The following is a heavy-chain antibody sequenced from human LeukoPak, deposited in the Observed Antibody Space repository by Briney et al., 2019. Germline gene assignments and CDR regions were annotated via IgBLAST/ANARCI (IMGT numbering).Heavy chain of an antibody. J-gene: IGHJ6*02. CDR1: GFTFSSYA. CDR2: ISGSGGGT. D-gene: IGHD2-15*01. V-gene: IGHV3-23*01. Sequence: GGSLRLSCAASGFTFSSYAMGWVRQAPGKGLGWVSAISGSGGGTYYADSVKGRFTISRDNSKNTLYLQMNSLRAEDTAVYYCARRIGGSLYGMDVWGQGTTVTVSS. CDR3: ARRIGGSLYGMDV.